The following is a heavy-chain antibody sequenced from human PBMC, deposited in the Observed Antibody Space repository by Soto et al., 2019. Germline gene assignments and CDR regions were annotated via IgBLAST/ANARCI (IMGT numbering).Heavy chain of an antibody. CDR3: ARGQLVWYGDLTPYHRDMDV. D-gene: IGHD3-10*01. Sequence: SETLSLTCAFYGGSFDDFYWSWVRQSPGKGLEWVGEISHDGGTNYSPSLASRVSISVDTSKNQFSLHLRSVTAADTGLYYCARGQLVWYGDLTPYHRDMDVWGQGTTVTV. CDR1: GGSFDDFY. J-gene: IGHJ6*02. CDR2: ISHDGGT. V-gene: IGHV4-34*01.